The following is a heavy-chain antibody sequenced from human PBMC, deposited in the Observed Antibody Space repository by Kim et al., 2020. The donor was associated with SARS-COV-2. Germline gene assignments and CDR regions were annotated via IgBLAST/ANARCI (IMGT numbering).Heavy chain of an antibody. Sequence: SLKSRVTRSVDTSKNQFSLKLSSVTAADTAVYYCARSSGSYSYAYYGMDVWGQGTTVTVSS. V-gene: IGHV4-4*09. D-gene: IGHD1-26*01. J-gene: IGHJ6*02. CDR3: ARSSGSYSYAYYGMDV.